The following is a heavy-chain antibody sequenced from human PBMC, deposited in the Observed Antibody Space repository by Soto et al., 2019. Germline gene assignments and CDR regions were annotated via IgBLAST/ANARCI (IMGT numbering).Heavy chain of an antibody. CDR3: AREYGSSWVHVNWFDP. Sequence: QVQLVQSGAEVKKPGASVKVSCKASGYTFTSYGISWVRQAPGQGLEWMGWISAYNGNTHYAQTLQGRVTMTTDTPTSTAYMELRSLRSDDTAVDYCAREYGSSWVHVNWFDPWGQGTLVTVSS. V-gene: IGHV1-18*01. CDR2: ISAYNGNT. CDR1: GYTFTSYG. J-gene: IGHJ5*02. D-gene: IGHD6-13*01.